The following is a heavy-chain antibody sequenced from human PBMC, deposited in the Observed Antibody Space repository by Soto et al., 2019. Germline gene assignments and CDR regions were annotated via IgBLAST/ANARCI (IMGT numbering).Heavy chain of an antibody. Sequence: SETLSLTCAVSGGSISSSNWWSWVRQPPGKGLEWIGEIYHSGSTNYNPSLKSRVTISVDKSKNQFSLKLSSVTAADTAVYYCARAAMGGSSWPSDYWGQGTLVTVSS. V-gene: IGHV4-4*02. CDR3: ARAAMGGSSWPSDY. CDR1: GGSISSSNW. J-gene: IGHJ4*02. D-gene: IGHD6-13*01. CDR2: IYHSGST.